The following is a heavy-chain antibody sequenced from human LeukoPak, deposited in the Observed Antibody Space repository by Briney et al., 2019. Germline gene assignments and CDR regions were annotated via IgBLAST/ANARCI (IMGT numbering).Heavy chain of an antibody. CDR2: ILSDGSNK. CDR3: ARDTRYSSMEVDYFDY. CDR1: GFTFSSYG. Sequence: SGGSLRLSCAASGFTFSSYGMHWVRQAPGKGLEWVVVILSDGSNKYYADSVKGRFTISRDNSKNTLYLQMNSLRAEDTAVYYCARDTRYSSMEVDYFDYWGQGTLVTVSS. J-gene: IGHJ4*02. D-gene: IGHD6-13*01. V-gene: IGHV3-30*19.